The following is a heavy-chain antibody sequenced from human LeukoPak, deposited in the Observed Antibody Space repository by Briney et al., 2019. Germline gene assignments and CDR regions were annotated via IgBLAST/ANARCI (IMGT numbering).Heavy chain of an antibody. V-gene: IGHV3-7*03. D-gene: IGHD2-15*01. CDR3: TTAQWYSAGH. CDR1: GFIFSGSW. Sequence: GGSLRLSCTASGFIFSGSWMAWVRQAPGKGLEWVAIIKKDGSEKYYVDFMKGRFTISRDNAKNSLFLQMNSLRAEDTAIYYCTTAQWYSAGHWGQGTLVTVSS. CDR2: IKKDGSEK. J-gene: IGHJ4*02.